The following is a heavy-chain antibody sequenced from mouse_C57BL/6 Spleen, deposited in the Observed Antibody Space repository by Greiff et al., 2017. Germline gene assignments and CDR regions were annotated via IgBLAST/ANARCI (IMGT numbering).Heavy chain of an antibody. Sequence: QVQLKQPGAELVKPGASVKLSCKASGYTFTSYWMHWVKQRPGQGLEWIGMIHPNSGSTNYNEKFKSKDTLTVDKSSSTAYMQLSSLTSEDSAVYYCARESTMVTTRAMDYWGQGTSVTVSS. CDR3: ARESTMVTTRAMDY. CDR2: IHPNSGST. V-gene: IGHV1-64*01. CDR1: GYTFTSYW. D-gene: IGHD2-2*01. J-gene: IGHJ4*01.